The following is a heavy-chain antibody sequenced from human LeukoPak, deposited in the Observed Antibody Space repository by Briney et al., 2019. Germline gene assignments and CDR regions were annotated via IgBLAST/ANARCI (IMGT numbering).Heavy chain of an antibody. Sequence: GGSLRLSCVVSGFTFSRNAMHWVRQAPGKGLEWVAVISHDGNNQYYVESVKGRFTVSRDNSKNTLDLQMNSLRVEDTAVYYCARSARGVVPSLDFWGQGTMVTVSS. J-gene: IGHJ3*01. CDR3: ARSARGVVPSLDF. CDR1: GFTFSRNA. V-gene: IGHV3-30-3*01. CDR2: ISHDGNNQ. D-gene: IGHD3-3*01.